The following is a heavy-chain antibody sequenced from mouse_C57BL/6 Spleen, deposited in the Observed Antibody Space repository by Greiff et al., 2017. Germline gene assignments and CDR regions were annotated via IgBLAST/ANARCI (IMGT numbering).Heavy chain of an antibody. V-gene: IGHV1-80*01. CDR3: ARKGDYYGSSYGGYFDY. D-gene: IGHD1-1*01. J-gene: IGHJ2*01. Sequence: QVQLKESGAELVKPGASVKISCKASGYAFSSYWMNWVKQRPGKGLEWIGQIYPGDGDTNYNGKFKGEATLTADKSSSTAYMQLSSLTSEDSAVYFCARKGDYYGSSYGGYFDYWGQGTTLTVSS. CDR2: IYPGDGDT. CDR1: GYAFSSYW.